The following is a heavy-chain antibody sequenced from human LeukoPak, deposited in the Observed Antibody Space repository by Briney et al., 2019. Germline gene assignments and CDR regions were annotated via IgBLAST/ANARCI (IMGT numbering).Heavy chain of an antibody. CDR1: GGSISRGTHY. D-gene: IGHD3-22*01. CDR3: ARDAGYYDSSGYYRDNDY. Sequence: SETLSLTCTVSGGSISRGTHYWSWIRQPAGKGLEWIGRIYTSGSTNYNPSLKSRVTISVDTSKNQFSLKLNSVTAADTAVYYCARDAGYYDSSGYYRDNDYWGQGTLVTVSS. CDR2: IYTSGST. V-gene: IGHV4-61*02. J-gene: IGHJ4*02.